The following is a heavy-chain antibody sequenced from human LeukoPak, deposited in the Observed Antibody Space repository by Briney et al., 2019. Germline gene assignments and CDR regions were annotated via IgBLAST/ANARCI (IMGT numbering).Heavy chain of an antibody. D-gene: IGHD6-19*01. CDR3: AKSLMSIVAGTINY. V-gene: IGHV3-23*01. CDR2: ISGSGGST. J-gene: IGHJ4*02. CDR1: GFTFSSYA. Sequence: GGSLRLSCAASGFTFSSYAMSWVRQAPGKGLEWVSAISGSGGSTYYADSVKGRFTISRDNSKNTLYLQMNSLRAEDTAVYYCAKSLMSIVAGTINYWGQGTLVTVSS.